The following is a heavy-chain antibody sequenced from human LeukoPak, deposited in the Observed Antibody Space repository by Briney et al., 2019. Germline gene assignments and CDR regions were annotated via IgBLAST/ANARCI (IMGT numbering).Heavy chain of an antibody. Sequence: GGSLRLSCAASGFTLSNYWMSWVRQAPGKGLEWVANVNRDGSNQYSVDSVKGRFTISRDNAKDSLYLQMNSLRAEDTAIYYCAQDYTGDPPYFHYWGQGSLVTVSS. CDR2: VNRDGSNQ. D-gene: IGHD2-8*02. CDR3: AQDYTGDPPYFHY. CDR1: GFTLSNYW. J-gene: IGHJ4*02. V-gene: IGHV3-7*03.